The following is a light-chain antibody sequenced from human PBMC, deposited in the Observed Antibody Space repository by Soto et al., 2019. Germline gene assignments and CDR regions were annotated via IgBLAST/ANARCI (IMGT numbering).Light chain of an antibody. CDR2: KAS. Sequence: DIQMTQSPSTLSASVGDRVTITCRASQSINSWLAWYQQKPGKAPKILIYKASSLERGVPSRFSGSGSGTEFTLTIRSLQPDDFATYYCQQYKSSPTFGQGTKVEIK. V-gene: IGKV1-5*03. CDR1: QSINSW. CDR3: QQYKSSPT. J-gene: IGKJ1*01.